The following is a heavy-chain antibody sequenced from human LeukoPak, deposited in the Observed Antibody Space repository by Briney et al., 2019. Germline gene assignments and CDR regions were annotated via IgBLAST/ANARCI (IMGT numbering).Heavy chain of an antibody. J-gene: IGHJ4*02. D-gene: IGHD2-2*01. CDR3: AKELGYCSSTSCYEGFDY. V-gene: IGHV3-7*03. Sequence: GGSLRLSCAASGFIFSNFWMSWVRQAPGKGLEWVANIKHDGSETYYMDSMKGRFTISRDNARNTLYLQMNSLRAEDTAVYYCAKELGYCSSTSCYEGFDYWGQGTLVTVSS. CDR2: IKHDGSET. CDR1: GFIFSNFW.